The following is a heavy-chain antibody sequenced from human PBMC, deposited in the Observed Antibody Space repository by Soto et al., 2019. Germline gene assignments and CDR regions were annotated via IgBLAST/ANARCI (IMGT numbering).Heavy chain of an antibody. D-gene: IGHD5-12*01. CDR3: GRHASGYDYPYDAFDI. Sequence: SETLSLTCTVSGGSSSSYYGSWIRQPPGKGLGWIGYIYYSGSTNYNPSLKSRVTISVDTSKNQFSLKLSSVTAADTAVYYCGRHASGYDYPYDAFDIWGQGTMVTVSS. J-gene: IGHJ3*02. CDR2: IYYSGST. CDR1: GGSSSSYY. V-gene: IGHV4-59*08.